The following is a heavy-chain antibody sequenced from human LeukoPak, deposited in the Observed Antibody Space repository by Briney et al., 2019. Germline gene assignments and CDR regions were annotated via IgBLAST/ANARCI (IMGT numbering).Heavy chain of an antibody. V-gene: IGHV3-23*01. CDR1: GFTFSSYA. J-gene: IGHJ6*02. D-gene: IGHD3-10*01. CDR3: AKDLDFYGSGSWSSYYGMDV. CDR2: ISGSGGST. Sequence: GGSLRLSCAASGFTFSSYAMSWVRQAPGKGLEWVSAISGSGGSTYYADSVKGRFTISRDNSKNTLYLQMNNLRAEDTAVYYCAKDLDFYGSGSWSSYYGMDVWGQGTTVTVSS.